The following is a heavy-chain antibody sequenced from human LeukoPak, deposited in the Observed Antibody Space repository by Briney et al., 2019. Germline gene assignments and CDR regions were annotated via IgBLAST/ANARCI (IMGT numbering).Heavy chain of an antibody. CDR1: GGSFSGYY. CDR2: INHSGST. D-gene: IGHD3-10*01. V-gene: IGHV4-34*01. J-gene: IGHJ6*03. CDR3: ASRYYYGSGSAFDYYMDV. Sequence: SETLSLTCAVYGGSFSGYYWSWIRQPPGKGLEWIGEINHSGSTNYNPSLKSRVTISVDTSKNQFSLKLSSVTAADTAVYYCASRYYYGSGSAFDYYMDVWGKGTTVTVSS.